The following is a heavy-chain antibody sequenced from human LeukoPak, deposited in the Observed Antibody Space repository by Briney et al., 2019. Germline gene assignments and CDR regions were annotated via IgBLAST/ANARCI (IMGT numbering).Heavy chain of an antibody. V-gene: IGHV1-46*01. CDR1: RYTFTSYS. CDR3: ARGTVESGGG. Sequence: GASVKVSCKASRYTFTSYSMHWVRQAPGQGLEWMGMINPSGGGTSYAQKFQGRVTMTRNTSISTAYMELSSLRSEDTAVYYCARGTVESGGGWGQGTLVTVSS. J-gene: IGHJ4*02. D-gene: IGHD3-16*01. CDR2: INPSGGGT.